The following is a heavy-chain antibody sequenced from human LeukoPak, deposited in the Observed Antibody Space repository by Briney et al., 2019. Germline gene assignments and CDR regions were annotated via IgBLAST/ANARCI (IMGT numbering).Heavy chain of an antibody. CDR2: VSENGDGT. Sequence: GGSLRLSCVASGFTFNHYAMRWVRQAPGKGLEWVASVSENGDGTMYPDSVKGRFTISRDNSRKTVLLQVNSLRVEDAATYYCARGWTTFHHWGQGALVTVSS. CDR1: GFTFNHYA. J-gene: IGHJ4*02. CDR3: ARGWTTFHH. V-gene: IGHV3-23*01. D-gene: IGHD1-1*01.